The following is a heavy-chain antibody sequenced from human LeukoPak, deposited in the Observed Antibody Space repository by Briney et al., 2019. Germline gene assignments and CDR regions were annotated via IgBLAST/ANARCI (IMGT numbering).Heavy chain of an antibody. CDR3: ASYVDTAMDY. D-gene: IGHD5-18*01. Sequence: GGSLRLSCAASGFTFSSYSMNWVRQAPGEGLEWVSSISSSSSYIYYADSVKGRFTISRDNAKNSLYLQMNSLRAEDTAVYYCASYVDTAMDYWGQGTLVTVSS. J-gene: IGHJ4*02. V-gene: IGHV3-21*01. CDR2: ISSSSSYI. CDR1: GFTFSSYS.